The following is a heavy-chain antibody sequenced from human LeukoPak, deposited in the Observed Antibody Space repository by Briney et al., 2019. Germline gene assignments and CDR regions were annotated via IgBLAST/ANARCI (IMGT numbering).Heavy chain of an antibody. CDR3: ASSLSTGPSAAGDAYYFYYGMAV. CDR1: GGSVSPYY. CDR2: IYYSGST. V-gene: IGHV4-59*02. Sequence: SETLSLTCTVSGGSVSPYYWSWIRQPPGKGLEWIAYIYYSGSTNYNPSLTSRLTISVDPSKNQFSLKLSSVPAADPAVYYCASSLSTGPSAAGDAYYFYYGMAVWGQGTTVTVYS. J-gene: IGHJ6*01. D-gene: IGHD6-13*01.